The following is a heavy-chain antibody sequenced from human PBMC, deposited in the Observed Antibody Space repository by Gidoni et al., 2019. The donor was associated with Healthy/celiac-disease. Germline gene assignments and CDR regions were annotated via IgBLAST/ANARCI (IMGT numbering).Heavy chain of an antibody. CDR1: VGSISSFF. CDR3: ARLRSLLGANWDYYYYGRDV. V-gene: IGHV4-59*01. D-gene: IGHD1-1*01. Sequence: QVQLQESGPGLVKPSETLSLTCTVSVGSISSFFWSWIRQPPGKGLEWIGYIYYSGSTNYNPSLKSRVTISVDTSKNQFSLKLSSVIAADTAVYYCARLRSLLGANWDYYYYGRDVWGQGTTVTVSS. CDR2: IYYSGST. J-gene: IGHJ6*02.